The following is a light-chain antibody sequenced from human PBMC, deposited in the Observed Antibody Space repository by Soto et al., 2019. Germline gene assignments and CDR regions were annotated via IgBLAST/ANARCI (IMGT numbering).Light chain of an antibody. V-gene: IGLV2-8*01. CDR2: EVS. Sequence: QSALTQPPSASGSPGQSVTISCTGTSSDVGGYNYVSWYQQHPGKAPQLMIYEVSKRPSGVPDRFSGSKSGNTASLTVSGRKAEDEADYYCSSYAGSNNYVFGPGTKVTVL. J-gene: IGLJ1*01. CDR1: SSDVGGYNY. CDR3: SSYAGSNNYV.